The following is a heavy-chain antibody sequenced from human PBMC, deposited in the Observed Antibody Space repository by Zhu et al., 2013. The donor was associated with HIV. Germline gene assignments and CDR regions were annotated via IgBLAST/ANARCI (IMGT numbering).Heavy chain of an antibody. Sequence: QVQLQQWGAGLLKPSETLSLTCAVYGGSFSGYYWSWIRQPPGKGLEWIGEINHSGSTNYNPSLKSRVTISVDTSKNQFSLKLSSVTAADTAVYYCARDRARRFDYWGQGTLVTVSS. CDR2: INHSGST. V-gene: IGHV4-34*01. CDR3: ARDRARRFDY. CDR1: GGSFSGYY. J-gene: IGHJ4*02.